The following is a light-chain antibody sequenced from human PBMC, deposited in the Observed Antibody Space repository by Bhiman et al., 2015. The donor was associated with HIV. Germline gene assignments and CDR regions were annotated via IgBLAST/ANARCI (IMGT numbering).Light chain of an antibody. V-gene: IGLV3-21*04. CDR3: QVWDSASDHVV. CDR1: NIGITS. CDR2: YDS. J-gene: IGLJ2*01. Sequence: SFVLTQPPSVSLAPGKTARITCGGNNIGITSVHWYQQKPGQAPVLVIYYDSDRPSGIPERFSGSNSGNTATLTISRVEAGDEADYYCQVWDSASDHVVFGGGTKLTVL.